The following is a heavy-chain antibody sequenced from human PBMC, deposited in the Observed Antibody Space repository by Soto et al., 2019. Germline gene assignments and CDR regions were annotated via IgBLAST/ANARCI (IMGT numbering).Heavy chain of an antibody. J-gene: IGHJ4*01. CDR2: INPFDGSR. CDR1: GYIFTSYY. D-gene: IGHD3-22*01. CDR3: ARPGSAYYYDFDY. V-gene: IGHV1-46*01. Sequence: ASVKVSCKASGYIFTSYYIHWVRQAPGQGLEWMGWINPFDGSRMFAQSFQGRVTMTTDTSTSTAYMELRSLRSDHTAVYYCARPGSAYYYDFDYWG.